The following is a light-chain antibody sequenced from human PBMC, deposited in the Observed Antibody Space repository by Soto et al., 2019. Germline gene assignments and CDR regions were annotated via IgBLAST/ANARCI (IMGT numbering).Light chain of an antibody. CDR3: TSYASRSALV. CDR1: SSDIGGYNY. Sequence: QSALTQPASVSGSPGQSITISCAGTSSDIGGYNYVSWYQHHPGKAPKLIIYEVSNRPSGVSTRFSGSKSGNTASLTISGLQAEDEADYFCTSYASRSALVFGGGTKSPS. CDR2: EVS. V-gene: IGLV2-14*01. J-gene: IGLJ2*01.